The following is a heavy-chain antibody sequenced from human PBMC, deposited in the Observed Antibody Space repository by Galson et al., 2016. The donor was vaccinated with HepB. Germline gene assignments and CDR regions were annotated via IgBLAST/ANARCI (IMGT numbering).Heavy chain of an antibody. D-gene: IGHD3-10*01. CDR2: ISYDGSYS. CDR3: AKVPSMVRGF. V-gene: IGHV3-30*18. J-gene: IGHJ3*01. Sequence: SLRLSCAASGFSFSTYAMHWVRQAPGKGLEWVALISYDGSYSSYADSVKGRFTISRDNSKKTLYLQMNSLRAEDTAVYYCAKVPSMVRGFWGQGTMVTVSP. CDR1: GFSFSTYA.